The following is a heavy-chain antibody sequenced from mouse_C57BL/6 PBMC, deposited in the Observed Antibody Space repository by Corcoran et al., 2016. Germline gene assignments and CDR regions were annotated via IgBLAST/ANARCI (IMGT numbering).Heavy chain of an antibody. J-gene: IGHJ2*01. D-gene: IGHD1-1*01. CDR3: ARAGITTVRED. V-gene: IGHV1-66*01. Sequence: QVQLQQSGPELVKPGASVQISCKASGYSFTSYYIHWVKQRPGQGLEWIGWLYPGSGNTKYNEKFKVKATLTADTSSSTAYGQRSSRTSEDSAGKYCARAGITTVREDWGQCTTLTVCS. CDR1: GYSFTSYY. CDR2: LYPGSGNT.